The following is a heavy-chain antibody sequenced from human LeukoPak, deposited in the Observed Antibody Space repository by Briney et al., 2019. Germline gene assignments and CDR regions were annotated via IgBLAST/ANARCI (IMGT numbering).Heavy chain of an antibody. Sequence: SQTLSLTCAISGDSVSSNSAARNWIRQSPSRGLEWLGRTYYRSKWYNDYAVSVKSRITINPDTSKNQFSLQLNSVTPEDTAVYYCARAAVGMATMERYFQHWGQGTLVTVSS. D-gene: IGHD5-24*01. J-gene: IGHJ1*01. CDR3: ARAAVGMATMERYFQH. V-gene: IGHV6-1*01. CDR1: GDSVSSNSAA. CDR2: TYYRSKWYN.